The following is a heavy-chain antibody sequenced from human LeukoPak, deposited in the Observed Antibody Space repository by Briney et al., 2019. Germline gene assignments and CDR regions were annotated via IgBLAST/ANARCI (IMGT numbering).Heavy chain of an antibody. Sequence: GGSLRLSCAASGFTFSSYSMNWVRQAPGKGLEWVSYISSSSSTIYYAVSVKGRFTISRDNAKNSLYLQMNSLRDEDTAVYYCARVDYDFWSGSFYFDYWGQGTLVTVSS. J-gene: IGHJ4*02. D-gene: IGHD3-3*01. V-gene: IGHV3-48*02. CDR3: ARVDYDFWSGSFYFDY. CDR2: ISSSSSTI. CDR1: GFTFSSYS.